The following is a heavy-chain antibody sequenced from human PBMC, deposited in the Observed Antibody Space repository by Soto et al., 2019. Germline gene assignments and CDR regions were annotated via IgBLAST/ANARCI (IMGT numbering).Heavy chain of an antibody. D-gene: IGHD5-18*01. CDR2: IHHSGST. V-gene: IGHV4-4*02. CDR1: GGSIYSNNW. CDR3: ARGRIQLWYPFDY. Sequence: SETLSLTCAVSGGSIYSNNWWSWVRQPPGKGLEWIGEIHHSGSTNYNPSLNSRVTISVDNSKNQFSLKVNSVTAADTAVYYCARGRIQLWYPFDYWGQGTLVTVSS. J-gene: IGHJ4*02.